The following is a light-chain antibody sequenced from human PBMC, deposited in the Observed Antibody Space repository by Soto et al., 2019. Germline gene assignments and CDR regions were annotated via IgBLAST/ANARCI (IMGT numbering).Light chain of an antibody. CDR1: SSDVGDYNY. CDR3: CSYAGSYYV. Sequence: QSALTQPRSVSGSPGQSVTISCTGTSSDVGDYNYVSWYQQHPGKAPKLMIYDVSTRPSGVPDRFSGSKSGNTASLTISGLQAEDEADYFCCSYAGSYYVFGTGTKLTVL. V-gene: IGLV2-11*01. CDR2: DVS. J-gene: IGLJ1*01.